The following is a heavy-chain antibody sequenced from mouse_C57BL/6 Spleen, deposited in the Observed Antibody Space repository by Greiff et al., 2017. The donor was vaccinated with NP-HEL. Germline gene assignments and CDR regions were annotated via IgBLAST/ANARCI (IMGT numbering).Heavy chain of an antibody. Sequence: EVKLMESGPGLVKPSQSLSLTCSVTGYSITSGYYWNWIRQFPGNKLEWMGYISYDGSNNYNPSLKNRISITRDTSKNQFFLKLNSVTTEDTATYYGAREDYDDYDESVWGFAYWGQGTLVTVSA. V-gene: IGHV3-6*01. CDR1: GYSITSGYY. J-gene: IGHJ3*01. CDR3: AREDYDDYDESVWGFAY. CDR2: ISYDGSN. D-gene: IGHD2-4*01.